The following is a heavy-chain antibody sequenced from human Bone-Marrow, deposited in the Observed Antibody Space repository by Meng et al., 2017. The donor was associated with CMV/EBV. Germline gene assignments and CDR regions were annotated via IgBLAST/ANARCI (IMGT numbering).Heavy chain of an antibody. CDR1: GYPLTDYY. V-gene: IGHV1-2*02. J-gene: IGHJ4*02. D-gene: IGHD6-19*01. Sequence: QVSLVEFGAGVKKPGASVKVSCKASGYPLTDYYIHWVRQAPGQWLEWMGWINPNTDTNYAQNFQGRVTMTRDMSINTAYMELSRLTSGDTAAYYCARSSGWSRFDYWGQGTLVTVSS. CDR2: INPNTDT. CDR3: ARSSGWSRFDY.